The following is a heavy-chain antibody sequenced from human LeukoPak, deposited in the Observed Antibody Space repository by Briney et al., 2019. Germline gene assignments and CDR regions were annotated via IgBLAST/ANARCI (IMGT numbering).Heavy chain of an antibody. CDR3: ARHFFGHGRAPDY. Sequence: SQTLSLTCTVSAGSISSSSYYWGWLRQPPGKGLEWIGRIYYSGTTYYNPSLKSRVTMSIATSKNQFSLTPSSVTAADTAVYYCARHFFGHGRAPDYWGQGALVTVSS. J-gene: IGHJ4*02. V-gene: IGHV4-39*01. CDR2: IYYSGTT. D-gene: IGHD2-15*01. CDR1: AGSISSSSYY.